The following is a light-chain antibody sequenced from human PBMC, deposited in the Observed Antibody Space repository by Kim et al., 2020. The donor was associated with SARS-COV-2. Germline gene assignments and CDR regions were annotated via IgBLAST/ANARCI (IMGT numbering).Light chain of an antibody. Sequence: EIVLTQSPATLSLSPGERATLSCRASQSVNSDLVWYQQKPGQSPRLLIYDASNRATGIPARFSGSGFRTDFTLTISSLEPEDSAVYYCQQRTTPLTFGGGTKVDIK. CDR2: DAS. CDR1: QSVNSD. J-gene: IGKJ4*01. CDR3: QQRTTPLT. V-gene: IGKV3-11*01.